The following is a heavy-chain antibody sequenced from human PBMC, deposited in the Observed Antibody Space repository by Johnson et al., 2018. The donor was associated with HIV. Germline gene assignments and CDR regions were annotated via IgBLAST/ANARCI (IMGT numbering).Heavy chain of an antibody. CDR3: ARGGGLLDAFDI. CDR1: GITVGTNY. J-gene: IGHJ3*02. D-gene: IGHD1-26*01. V-gene: IGHV3-66*02. Sequence: VQLVESGGGLVQPGGSLRLSCAASGITVGTNYMSWVRQAPGKGLEWGSVIFSVGDVYYADSVKGRFTISRDTSKNRVYLQMGSLRAEDMAVYYCARGGGLLDAFDIWGQGTMVTVSS. CDR2: IFSVGDV.